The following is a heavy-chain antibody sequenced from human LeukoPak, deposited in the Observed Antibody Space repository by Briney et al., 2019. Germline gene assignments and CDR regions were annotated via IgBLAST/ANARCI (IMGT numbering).Heavy chain of an antibody. CDR2: ISGSGNTI. V-gene: IGHV3-48*03. CDR1: GFTFSNYE. J-gene: IGHJ4*02. D-gene: IGHD3-10*01. CDR3: ARDFYYGSGRFDY. Sequence: GGSLRLSCAASGFTFSNYEMNWVRQAPGKGLEWVPYISGSGNTIYYADSVKGRFTISRDNAKNSLYLQMNSLRAEDTAIYYCARDFYYGSGRFDYWGQGTLVSVSS.